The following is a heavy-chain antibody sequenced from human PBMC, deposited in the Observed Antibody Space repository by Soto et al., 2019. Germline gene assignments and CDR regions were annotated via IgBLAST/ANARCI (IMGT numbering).Heavy chain of an antibody. CDR3: ARAKSNYQTFDH. J-gene: IGHJ4*02. D-gene: IGHD4-4*01. CDR1: GDSMSSYY. Sequence: SETLSLTCTVSGDSMSSYYWSWIRQPPGKGLEWIGYIYYSGSTTYNPSLRSRGTMSVDTSKNQFSLRLSSVTAADTAVYYCARAKSNYQTFDHWGQGSQVTVSS. CDR2: IYYSGST. V-gene: IGHV4-59*01.